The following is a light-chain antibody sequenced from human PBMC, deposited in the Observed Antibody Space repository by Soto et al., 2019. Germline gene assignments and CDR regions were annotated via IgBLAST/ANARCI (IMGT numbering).Light chain of an antibody. CDR2: AAS. V-gene: IGKV1-39*01. Sequence: DIQMTQSPSSLSASVGDRVTITCRASQSISSYLNWYQQKPGKAPKLLIYAASSLQSGVPSRFSGSGSGTDFTRTNSSRQPEDFATYYCQQSYSTPVTFGQGTRLEIK. J-gene: IGKJ5*01. CDR3: QQSYSTPVT. CDR1: QSISSY.